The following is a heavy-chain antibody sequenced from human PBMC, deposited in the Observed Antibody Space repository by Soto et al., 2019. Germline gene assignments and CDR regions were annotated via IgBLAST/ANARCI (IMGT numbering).Heavy chain of an antibody. CDR1: GDSVSSNSAA. CDR3: ARVSIPYYYHTSGQFYFDY. CDR2: TYYRSKWYN. Sequence: SQTLSLTCAISGDSVSSNSAAWNWIRQSPSRGLEWLGRTYYRSKWYNDYAVSVKSRITINPDTSKNQFSLQLNSVTAADTAVYYCARVSIPYYYHTSGQFYFDYWGQGALVTVSS. J-gene: IGHJ4*02. V-gene: IGHV6-1*01. D-gene: IGHD3-22*01.